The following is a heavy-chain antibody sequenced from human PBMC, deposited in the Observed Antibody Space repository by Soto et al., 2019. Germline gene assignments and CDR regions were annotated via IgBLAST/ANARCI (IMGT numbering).Heavy chain of an antibody. CDR2: INHSGST. Sequence: LRLSCAASGFTFSSYALSWVRQAPGKGLEWIGEINHSGSTNYNPSLKSRVTISVDTSKNQFSLKLSSVTAADTAVYYCARPKAAGSPYGMDVWGQGTTVTVSS. D-gene: IGHD6-13*01. CDR3: ARPKAAGSPYGMDV. J-gene: IGHJ6*02. CDR1: GFTFSSYA. V-gene: IGHV4-34*01.